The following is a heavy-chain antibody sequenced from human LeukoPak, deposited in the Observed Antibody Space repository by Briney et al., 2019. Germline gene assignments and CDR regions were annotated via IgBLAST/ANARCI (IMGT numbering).Heavy chain of an antibody. CDR2: INPNSGGT. D-gene: IGHD3-22*01. Sequence: GASVKVSCKASGYTFTGYYMHWVRQAPGQGLEWTGWINPNSGGTNYAQKFQGRVTMTRDTSISTAYMELSRLRSDDTAVYYCARARKAYYYDSSGYECGYWGQGTLVTVSS. CDR1: GYTFTGYY. J-gene: IGHJ4*02. CDR3: ARARKAYYYDSSGYECGY. V-gene: IGHV1-2*02.